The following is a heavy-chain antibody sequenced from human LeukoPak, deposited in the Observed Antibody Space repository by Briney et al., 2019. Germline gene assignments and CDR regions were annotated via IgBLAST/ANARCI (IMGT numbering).Heavy chain of an antibody. V-gene: IGHV4-31*03. J-gene: IGHJ3*02. D-gene: IGHD2-15*01. CDR1: GGSISSGGYY. CDR3: ARGATIGYCSGGSCPRAFDI. CDR2: IYYSGST. Sequence: SETLSLPCTVSGGSISSGGYYWSWIRPHPGKGLEWIGYIYYSGSTYYNPSLKSRVTISVDTSKNQFSLKLSSVTAADTAVYYCARGATIGYCSGGSCPRAFDIWGQGTMVTVSS.